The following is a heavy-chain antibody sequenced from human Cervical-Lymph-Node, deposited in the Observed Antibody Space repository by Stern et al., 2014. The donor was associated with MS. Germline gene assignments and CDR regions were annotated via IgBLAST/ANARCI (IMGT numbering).Heavy chain of an antibody. CDR3: ARGGYSYGYEGYFDY. CDR1: GYTFTSYY. CDR2: INPSGGST. V-gene: IGHV1-46*01. J-gene: IGHJ4*02. Sequence: VQLVESGAEVKKPGASVKVSCKASGYTFTSYYMHWVRQAPGQGLEWMGIINPSGGSTSYAQKFQGRVTITADESTSTAYMELSSLRSEDTAVYYCARGGYSYGYEGYFDYWGQGTLVTVSS. D-gene: IGHD5-18*01.